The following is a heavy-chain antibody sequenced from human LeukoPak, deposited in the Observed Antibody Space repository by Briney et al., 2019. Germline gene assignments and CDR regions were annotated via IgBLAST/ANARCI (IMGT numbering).Heavy chain of an antibody. Sequence: SETLSLTCTVSGGSISSSSSYWGWIRQPPGXXXXXXXXXXXSGSTNYNPSLKSRVTISVDTSKNQFSLKLSSVTAADTAVYYCARGTTHPGMTTVVTHFDYWGQGTLVTVSS. V-gene: IGHV4-61*05. CDR3: ARGTTHPGMTTVVTHFDY. J-gene: IGHJ4*02. D-gene: IGHD4-23*01. CDR2: XXXSGST. CDR1: GGSISSSSSY.